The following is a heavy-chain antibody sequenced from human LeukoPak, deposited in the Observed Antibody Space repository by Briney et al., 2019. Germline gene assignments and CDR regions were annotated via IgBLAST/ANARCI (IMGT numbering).Heavy chain of an antibody. CDR1: GGSFSGYY. CDR3: ARASTRVWVVTADYWYFDL. CDR2: INHSGST. V-gene: IGHV4-34*01. D-gene: IGHD2-15*01. J-gene: IGHJ2*01. Sequence: SETLSLTCAVYGGSFSGYYWSWIRQPPGKGLEWIGEINHSGSTNYNPSLKSRVTISVDTSKNQFSLKLSSVTAADTAVYYCARASTRVWVVTADYWYFDLWGRGTLVTVSS.